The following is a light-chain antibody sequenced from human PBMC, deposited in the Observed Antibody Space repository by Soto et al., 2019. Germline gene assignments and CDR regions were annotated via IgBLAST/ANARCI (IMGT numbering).Light chain of an antibody. Sequence: DIQMTQSPSSVSASVGDRVTITCRASQGIAAWLAWYQQKPGKAPQLLLYAASSLQRGVPSRFSGSWSGSDCTLTITGLQPEDAATYYCQQTLSVPRTFGLGTKVDIK. V-gene: IGKV1-12*01. CDR3: QQTLSVPRT. CDR2: AAS. CDR1: QGIAAW. J-gene: IGKJ1*01.